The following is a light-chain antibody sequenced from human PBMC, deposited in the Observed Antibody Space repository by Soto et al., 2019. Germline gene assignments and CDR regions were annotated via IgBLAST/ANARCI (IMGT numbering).Light chain of an antibody. CDR1: SSDVCGYNY. CDR3: SSYTSSSTRV. J-gene: IGLJ2*01. Sequence: QSALTQPASVSGSPGQSITISCTGTSSDVCGYNYVSWYQQHPGKAPKLIIYEVSNRPSGVSNRFSGSKSGNTASLTISGLQAEDEADYYCSSYTSSSTRVLGGGTKLTVL. V-gene: IGLV2-14*01. CDR2: EVS.